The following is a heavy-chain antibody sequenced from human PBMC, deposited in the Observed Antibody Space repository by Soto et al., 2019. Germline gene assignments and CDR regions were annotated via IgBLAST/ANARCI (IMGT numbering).Heavy chain of an antibody. CDR3: ARVASWAARDWFGP. CDR2: INPNTGGT. J-gene: IGHJ5*02. Sequence: QVQLVQSGAEVKKPGASVKVSCKASGYTFTGYFIHWVREVPGQRLEYMGWINPNTGGTDYPQKFQGRVTMTRDTSINTIFMEIKRLTADDTAVYYCARVASWAARDWFGPWGQGTLVTVSS. D-gene: IGHD2-15*01. CDR1: GYTFTGYF. V-gene: IGHV1-2*02.